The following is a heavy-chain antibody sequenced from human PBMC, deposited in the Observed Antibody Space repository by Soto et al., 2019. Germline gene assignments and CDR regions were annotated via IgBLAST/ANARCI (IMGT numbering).Heavy chain of an antibody. V-gene: IGHV1-3*01. D-gene: IGHD3-22*01. J-gene: IGHJ5*02. CDR3: ARDYYDSSGYYTWFAP. Sequence: SVKCACKASGYTFTSYAMHWVRQSPGQRLEWMGWINAGNGNTKYSQKFQGRVTITRDTSASTAYMELSSLRSEDTAVYYCARDYYDSSGYYTWFAPWGQGTRGIVSS. CDR2: INAGNGNT. CDR1: GYTFTSYA.